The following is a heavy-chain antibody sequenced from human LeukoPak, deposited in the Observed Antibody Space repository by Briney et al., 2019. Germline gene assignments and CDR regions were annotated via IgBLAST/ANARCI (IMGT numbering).Heavy chain of an antibody. Sequence: GGSLRLSCAASGFTFSTYRMSWVRQAPGKGLEWVANIKQDGSEKHYVDSVKGRFTISRDNAKNTLYFQMNSLRAEDTAVYYCAELGITMIGGVWGKGTTVTISS. D-gene: IGHD3-10*02. CDR3: AELGITMIGGV. CDR1: GFTFSTYR. CDR2: IKQDGSEK. V-gene: IGHV3-7*01. J-gene: IGHJ6*04.